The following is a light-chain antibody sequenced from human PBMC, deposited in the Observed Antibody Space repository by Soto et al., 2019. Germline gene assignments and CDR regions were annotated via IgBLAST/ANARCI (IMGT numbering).Light chain of an antibody. Sequence: DIQMTQSPSSLSASVGDRVTITCQASQDISNYLNWYQQKPGKDPKLLIYDASNLETGVPSRFSGSGSGTDFTVTISSLQPEDIATYYCQQYDNLPTWTFGQGTKVEIK. CDR2: DAS. CDR1: QDISNY. J-gene: IGKJ1*01. V-gene: IGKV1-33*01. CDR3: QQYDNLPTWT.